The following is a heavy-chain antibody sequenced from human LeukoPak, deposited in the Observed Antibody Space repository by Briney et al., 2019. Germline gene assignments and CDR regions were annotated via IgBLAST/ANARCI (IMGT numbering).Heavy chain of an antibody. CDR2: INPNSGGT. Sequence: ASVKVSCKASGYTFTNYDVNWVRQAPGQGLEWMGWINPNSGGTNYAQKFQGRVTMTRGTSISTAYMELSRLRSDDTAVYYCARGGPYDFWSGYYLDYWGQGTLVTVSS. V-gene: IGHV1-2*02. J-gene: IGHJ4*02. CDR1: GYTFTNYD. CDR3: ARGGPYDFWSGYYLDY. D-gene: IGHD3-3*01.